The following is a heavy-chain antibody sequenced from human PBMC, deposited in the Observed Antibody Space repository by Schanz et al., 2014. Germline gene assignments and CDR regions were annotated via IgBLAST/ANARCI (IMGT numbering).Heavy chain of an antibody. CDR2: IKEDGSVK. V-gene: IGHV3-7*03. Sequence: EVQLVESGGGVVRPGGSLRLSCAASGFMFSSYGMHWVRQAPGKGLEWVANIKEDGSVKDYVDSVKGRFTISRDNAKNSLYLQMNSLRVEDTAVYYCAASSGWHPSTDYWGQGTLXTVSS. D-gene: IGHD6-19*01. CDR3: AASSGWHPSTDY. CDR1: GFMFSSYG. J-gene: IGHJ4*02.